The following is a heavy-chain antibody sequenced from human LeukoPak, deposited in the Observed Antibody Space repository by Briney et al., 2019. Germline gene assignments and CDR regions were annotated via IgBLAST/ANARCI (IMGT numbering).Heavy chain of an antibody. CDR2: ISGSGGST. CDR1: GFTFSSNA. V-gene: IGHV3-23*01. J-gene: IGHJ3*02. CDR3: ARCDITMVRGPGFHDAFDI. D-gene: IGHD3-10*01. Sequence: PGGSLRLSCAASGFTFSSNAMSWVRQAPGKGLEWVSAISGSGGSTYYADSVKGRFTISRDNSKNTLYLQMNSLRAEDTAVYYCARCDITMVRGPGFHDAFDIWGQGTMVTVSS.